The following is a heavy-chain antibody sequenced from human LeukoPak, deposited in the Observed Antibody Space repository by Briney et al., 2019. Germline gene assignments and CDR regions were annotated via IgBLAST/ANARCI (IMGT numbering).Heavy chain of an antibody. Sequence: ASVKVSCKASGYTFTSYGISWVRQAPGQGLEWMGWISAYNGNTNYAQKLQGGVTMTTDTSTSTAYMELRSLRSDDTAVYYCATLEYYYDSSGYGSSWFDPWGQGTLVTVSS. D-gene: IGHD3-22*01. V-gene: IGHV1-18*01. J-gene: IGHJ5*02. CDR1: GYTFTSYG. CDR2: ISAYNGNT. CDR3: ATLEYYYDSSGYGSSWFDP.